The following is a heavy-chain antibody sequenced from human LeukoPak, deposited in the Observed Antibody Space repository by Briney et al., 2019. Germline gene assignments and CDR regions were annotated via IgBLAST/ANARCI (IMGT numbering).Heavy chain of an antibody. J-gene: IGHJ4*02. CDR2: INMYTANP. CDR3: ARHDNDDDFDY. Sequence: ASVKVSCNASGYTFTRYAINWLRQAPGQGLEWMGWINMYTANPAYAQGFTERFVFSLDTSVTTAYLQISNLKTEDTAVYYCARHDNDDDFDYWGQGTLVTVSS. D-gene: IGHD3-16*01. CDR1: GYTFTRYA. V-gene: IGHV7-4-1*02.